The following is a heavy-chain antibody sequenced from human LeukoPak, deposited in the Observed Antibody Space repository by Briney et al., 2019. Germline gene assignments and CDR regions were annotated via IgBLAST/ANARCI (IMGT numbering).Heavy chain of an antibody. J-gene: IGHJ4*02. D-gene: IGHD1-26*01. CDR3: ANSYQGATDY. V-gene: IGHV3-21*01. CDR2: ISSSSSYI. Sequence: GGSLRLSCAASGFTFSSYSTNWVRQAPGKGLEWVSSISSSSSYIYYADSVKGRFTISRDNAKNSLCLQMNSLRAEDTAVYYCANSYQGATDYWGQGTLVTVSS. CDR1: GFTFSSYS.